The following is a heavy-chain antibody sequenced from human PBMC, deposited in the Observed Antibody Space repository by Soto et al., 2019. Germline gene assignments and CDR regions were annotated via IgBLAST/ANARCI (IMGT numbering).Heavy chain of an antibody. CDR3: ARGGYYYNIRGKLSQYGWGV. J-gene: IGHJ6*02. V-gene: IGHV1-18*03. Sequence: QVQLVQSAGEVKKPGASVKVSCKASGYTFIRYGITWVRQAPGQGLEWMGWIRPYNDYTIYAQKLQGRVTMTTDTYKRRVYLDLRRLNSYEMAVYYCARGGYYYNIRGKLSQYGWGVWGQGTSVTVSS. CDR1: GYTFIRYG. D-gene: IGHD3-10*01. CDR2: IRPYNDYT.